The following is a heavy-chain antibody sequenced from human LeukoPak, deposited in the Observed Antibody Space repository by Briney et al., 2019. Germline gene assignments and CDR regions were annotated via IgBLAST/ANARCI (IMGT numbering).Heavy chain of an antibody. Sequence: GSLRLSCTVSGFTFEDFAMTWVRQAPGKGLEWVGFIRRRAYGGTTDYAASVKGRFTISIDDSKNIAFLQMSSLKTEDTAIYFCSRDSHGDDVYDYWGQGTLVTVSS. CDR1: GFTFEDFA. J-gene: IGHJ4*02. D-gene: IGHD1-1*01. CDR3: SRDSHGDDVYDY. CDR2: IRRRAYGGTT. V-gene: IGHV3-49*04.